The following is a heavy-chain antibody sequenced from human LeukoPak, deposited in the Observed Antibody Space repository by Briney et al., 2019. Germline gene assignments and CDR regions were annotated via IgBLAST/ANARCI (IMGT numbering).Heavy chain of an antibody. CDR2: INHSGST. V-gene: IGHV4-34*01. Sequence: SETLSLTCAVYGGSFSGYYWSWIRQPPGKGREWIGEINHSGSTNYNPSLKSRVTISVDTSKNQFSLKLSSVTAADTAVYYCASYSSSFSWGQGTLVTVSS. D-gene: IGHD6-6*01. CDR1: GGSFSGYY. CDR3: ASYSSSFS. J-gene: IGHJ5*02.